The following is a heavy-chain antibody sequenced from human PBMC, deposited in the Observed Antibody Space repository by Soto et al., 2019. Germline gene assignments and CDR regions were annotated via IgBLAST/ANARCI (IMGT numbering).Heavy chain of an antibody. CDR1: GGTFSSYA. V-gene: IGHV1-69*06. Sequence: QVQLVQSGAEVKKPGSSVKVSCKASGGTFSSYAISWVRQAPGQGLEWMGGIIPIFGTANYAQKFQGRVTITADKSTSTAYMELSSLRSEDTAVYYCAREVDDGKQGYYGMDVWGQGTTVTVSS. D-gene: IGHD4-17*01. J-gene: IGHJ6*01. CDR3: AREVDDGKQGYYGMDV. CDR2: IIPIFGTA.